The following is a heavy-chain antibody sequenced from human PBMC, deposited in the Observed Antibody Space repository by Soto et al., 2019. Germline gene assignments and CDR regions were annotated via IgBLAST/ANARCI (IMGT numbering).Heavy chain of an antibody. J-gene: IGHJ6*03. V-gene: IGHV4-39*01. CDR2: IYYTGTN. D-gene: IGHD3-16*01. CDR3: ARQAGAFGYSMDV. Sequence: QLQLQESGPGLVKPSETLSLTCTVSGGSISTSYYYWGWIRQSPGKGLEWIGAIYYTGTNYYNPPIQSRATISVDTSISQFSLKMSSVTAADTAVYFCARQAGAFGYSMDVWGKGPTVTVSS. CDR1: GGSISTSYYY.